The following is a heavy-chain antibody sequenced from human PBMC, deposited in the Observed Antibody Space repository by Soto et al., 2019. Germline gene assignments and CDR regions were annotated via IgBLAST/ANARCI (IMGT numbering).Heavy chain of an antibody. J-gene: IGHJ4*02. CDR1: GGSISSSSYY. D-gene: IGHD6-13*01. CDR3: ACQAAGSQSY. CDR2: IYYSGST. V-gene: IGHV4-39*01. Sequence: QLPLQESGPGLVKPSETLSLTCTVSGGSISSSSYYWGWIRQPPGKGLEWIGSIYYSGSTYYNPSIKSRVTISVDTSKNQFSLKLSSVTAADTAVYYCACQAAGSQSYWGQGTLVTVSS.